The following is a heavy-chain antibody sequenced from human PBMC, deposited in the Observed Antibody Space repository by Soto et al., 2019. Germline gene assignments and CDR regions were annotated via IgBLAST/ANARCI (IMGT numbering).Heavy chain of an antibody. Sequence: GGSLRLSCAASGFTFSSYGMHWVRQAPGKGLEWVAVIWYDGSNKYYADSVKGRFTISRDNSKNTLYLQMNSLRAEDTAVYYCARDPVDQFEDDAFDIWGQGTMVTVSS. CDR2: IWYDGSNK. CDR3: ARDPVDQFEDDAFDI. CDR1: GFTFSSYG. V-gene: IGHV3-33*08. J-gene: IGHJ3*02. D-gene: IGHD5-12*01.